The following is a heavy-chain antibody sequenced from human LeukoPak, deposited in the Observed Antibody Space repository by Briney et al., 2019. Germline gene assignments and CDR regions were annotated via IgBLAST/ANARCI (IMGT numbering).Heavy chain of an antibody. Sequence: GGSLRLSFAASGFTFSGCWMHWVRQAPGKGLVWVSRINNDGSTTTYADSVKGRFTISRDNSQNTLYLQMNSLRADDTAVYYCAKGISNWGNLDYWGQGTLVTVSS. D-gene: IGHD7-27*01. V-gene: IGHV3-74*01. CDR1: GFTFSGCW. CDR2: INNDGSTT. CDR3: AKGISNWGNLDY. J-gene: IGHJ4*02.